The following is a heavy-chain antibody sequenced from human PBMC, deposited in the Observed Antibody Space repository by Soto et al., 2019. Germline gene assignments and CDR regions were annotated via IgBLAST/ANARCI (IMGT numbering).Heavy chain of an antibody. CDR1: GFTFSSYA. J-gene: IGHJ6*02. V-gene: IGHV3-23*01. CDR2: ISGSGGSNK. D-gene: IGHD3-3*01. Sequence: PGGSLRLSCAASGFTFSSYAMSWVRQAPGKGLERVSAISGSGGSNKYYADSVKGRFTISRDNSKNTLYLQMNSLRAEDTAVYYCARLYYDFWSGYPVYYGMDVWGQGTTVTVSS. CDR3: ARLYYDFWSGYPVYYGMDV.